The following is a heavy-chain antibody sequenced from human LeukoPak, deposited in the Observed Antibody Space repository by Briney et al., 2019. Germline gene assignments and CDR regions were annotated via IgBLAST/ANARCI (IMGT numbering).Heavy chain of an antibody. CDR1: GCTFSGYY. CDR3: AKDYPSYDSLTGYYMDPYFDY. Sequence: RASVKVSCKASGCTFSGYYMHWVRQAPGQGLEWMGWINPNSGTANYAQKFQGRVTMTADASISTAYLELSRLSSDDTAEYYWAKDYPSYDSLTGYYMDPYFDYWGQGTLVTVSS. CDR2: INPNSGTA. D-gene: IGHD3-9*01. J-gene: IGHJ4*02. V-gene: IGHV1-2*02.